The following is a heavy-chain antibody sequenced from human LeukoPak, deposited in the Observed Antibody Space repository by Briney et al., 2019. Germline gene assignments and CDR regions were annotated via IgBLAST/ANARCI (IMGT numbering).Heavy chain of an antibody. V-gene: IGHV1-2*02. CDR1: GYTFTGYY. CDR2: INPNSGGT. CDR3: ARDQKRYLNYYYGMDV. D-gene: IGHD3-10*01. Sequence: ASVKVSCKASGYTFTGYYMHWVRQAPGQGLEWMGWINPNSGGTNYAQKFQGRVTMTRDTSISTAYMELSGLRSDDTAVYYCARDQKRYLNYYYGMDVWGQGTTVTVSS. J-gene: IGHJ6*02.